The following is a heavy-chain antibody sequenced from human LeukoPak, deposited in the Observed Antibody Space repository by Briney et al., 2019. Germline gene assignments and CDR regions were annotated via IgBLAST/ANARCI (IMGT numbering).Heavy chain of an antibody. CDR1: GYTFTSNG. D-gene: IGHD3-10*01. J-gene: IGHJ4*02. CDR2: ISAYNGNT. V-gene: IGHV1-18*01. Sequence: ASVKVSCKASGYTFTSNGINWVRQAPGQGLEWMGWISAYNGNTNYAQKLQGRVTMTTDTSTSTAYMELRSLRSDDTAVYYCARVTYYYGSGSYYRGFDYWGQGTLVTVSS. CDR3: ARVTYYYGSGSYYRGFDY.